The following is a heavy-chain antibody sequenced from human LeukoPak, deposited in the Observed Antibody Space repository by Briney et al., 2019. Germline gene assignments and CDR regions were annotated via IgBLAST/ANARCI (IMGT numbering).Heavy chain of an antibody. V-gene: IGHV4-59*01. CDR3: ARDGSRSGYYYSLFDY. CDR1: DDSISDYY. D-gene: IGHD3-22*01. CDR2: FHNSGTS. J-gene: IGHJ4*02. Sequence: SETLSLTCTVSDDSISDYYRGWIRQPPGKGLEWIGYFHNSGTSTYNPSLKSRVTISADTSKNQFSLKLNSLTTADTAVYYCARDGSRSGYYYSLFDYWGQGTLVTVSS.